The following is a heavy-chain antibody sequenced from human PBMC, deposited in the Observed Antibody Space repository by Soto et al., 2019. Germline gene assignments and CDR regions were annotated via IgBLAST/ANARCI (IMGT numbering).Heavy chain of an antibody. CDR2: ISGTGFST. J-gene: IGHJ4*02. CDR3: ATYIPVCFPSQYTSFHL. CDR1: GFTFGSYA. V-gene: IGHV3-23*01. Sequence: EVQLLESGGGLVQPGGSLRLSCAASGFTFGSYAMSWGRKAPGKGLEWVSGISGTGFSTYYADSVKGRFTMSRDNSKTTQFLHMHSLRAEATGIYYCATYIPVCFPSQYTSFHLWGQGTQVTASS. D-gene: IGHD2-2*02.